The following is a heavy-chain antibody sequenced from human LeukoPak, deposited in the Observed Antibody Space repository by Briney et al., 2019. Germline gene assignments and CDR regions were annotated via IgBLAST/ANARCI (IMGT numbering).Heavy chain of an antibody. D-gene: IGHD3/OR15-3a*01. Sequence: GGSLRLSCAASGFNVNENDLTWVRQAPRKGLEWISAIYSGGKTCYAASVQGRFTISRDNSKNTLYLQMNSLRVEDTAMYHCARWTPMDGLDPWGQGTLVTVSS. V-gene: IGHV3-53*01. CDR3: ARWTPMDGLDP. CDR2: IYSGGKT. CDR1: GFNVNEND. J-gene: IGHJ5*02.